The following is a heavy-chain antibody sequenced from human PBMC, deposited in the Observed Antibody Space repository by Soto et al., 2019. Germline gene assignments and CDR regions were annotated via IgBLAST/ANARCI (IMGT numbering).Heavy chain of an antibody. CDR2: IYSGGST. V-gene: IGHV3-53*01. Sequence: PGVSLRLSCAASGFTVSSNYMSWVRQAPGKGLEWVSVIYSGGSTYYADSVRGRFTISRDNSKNTLYLQMKSLRAEDTAVYYCARDTHPTRNGIDVWGQGTTVTVS. J-gene: IGHJ6*02. CDR3: ARDTHPTRNGIDV. D-gene: IGHD2-15*01. CDR1: GFTVSSNY.